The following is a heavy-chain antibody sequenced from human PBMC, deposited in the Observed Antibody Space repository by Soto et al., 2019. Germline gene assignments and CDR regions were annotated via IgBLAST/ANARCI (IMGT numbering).Heavy chain of an antibody. CDR3: STTVITAPLFEY. Sequence: EVQLVESGGGLVQPGGSLRLSCEGSGFTFSGHYMDWVRQAPGKGLEWLGRIRNKPNGHTTAYAAAVKGRFTISRDDSKYLVYLEMNSLKSEDTALYYCSTTVITAPLFEYWGQGTLVAVSS. V-gene: IGHV3-72*01. D-gene: IGHD2-21*02. J-gene: IGHJ4*02. CDR1: GFTFSGHY. CDR2: IRNKPNGHTT.